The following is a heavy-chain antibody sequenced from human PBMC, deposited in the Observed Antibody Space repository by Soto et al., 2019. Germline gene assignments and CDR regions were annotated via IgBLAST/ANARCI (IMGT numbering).Heavy chain of an antibody. J-gene: IGHJ4*02. CDR3: YTEHTLFMAH. V-gene: IGHV3-15*01. CDR2: ITSKSAGATT. CDR1: GFTFSNAW. Sequence: EAQLVESGGGLVTPGESLRLSCVASGFTFSNAWMSWVRQVPGKGLEWIGRITSKSAGATTAYAAPVTGRFTVSRDDLKTTLYLKVNSLKTEDTGIYYCYTEHTLFMAHWGQGTLVTVSS.